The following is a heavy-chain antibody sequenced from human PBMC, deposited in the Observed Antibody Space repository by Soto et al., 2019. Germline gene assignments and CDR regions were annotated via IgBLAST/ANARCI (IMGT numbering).Heavy chain of an antibody. CDR1: GGSFSGYY. CDR2: VNLGGNT. CDR3: ARTMTTVTTLGMDV. J-gene: IGHJ6*02. Sequence: SETLSLTCSVYGGSFSGYYWSWIRQSPGKGLEWIALVNLGGNTNYSPPLKSRSTISIDMSKNPLSLSLNTLTAADSAVYFCARTMTTVTTLGMDVWGQGTTVTVSS. D-gene: IGHD4-4*01. V-gene: IGHV4-34*01.